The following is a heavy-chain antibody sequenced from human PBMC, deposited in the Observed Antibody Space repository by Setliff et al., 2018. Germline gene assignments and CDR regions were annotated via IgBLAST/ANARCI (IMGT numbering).Heavy chain of an antibody. D-gene: IGHD1-1*01. J-gene: IGHJ4*02. CDR3: ARTGTYRYFDS. V-gene: IGHV4-59*08. Sequence: SETLSLTCTVSGGSVRGYYWSWIRQPPGKGLEWIGYMYYSGDTNYNPSLASRLTISVDTSKNQFSLKLTSVTAADTAVYYCARTGTYRYFDSWGQGTRVTVSS. CDR1: GGSVRGYY. CDR2: MYYSGDT.